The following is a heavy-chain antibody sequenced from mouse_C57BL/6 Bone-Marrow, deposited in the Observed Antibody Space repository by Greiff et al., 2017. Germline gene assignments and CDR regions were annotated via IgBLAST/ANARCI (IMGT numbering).Heavy chain of an antibody. CDR1: GYTFTSYG. D-gene: IGHD1-1*01. CDR3: AIYYGSSPDY. Sequence: VKLQESGAELARPGASVKLSCKASGYTFTSYGISWVKQRTGQGLEWIGEIYPRSGNTYYNEKFKGKATLTADKSSSTAYMELRSLTSEDSAVYFCAIYYGSSPDYWGQGTTLTVSS. J-gene: IGHJ2*01. CDR2: IYPRSGNT. V-gene: IGHV1-81*01.